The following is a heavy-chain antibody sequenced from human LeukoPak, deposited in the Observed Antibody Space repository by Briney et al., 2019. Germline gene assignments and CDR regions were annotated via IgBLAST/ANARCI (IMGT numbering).Heavy chain of an antibody. CDR3: ARRYCSGPTCQASPIDY. V-gene: IGHV4-34*01. J-gene: IGHJ4*02. CDR1: GGSFSGYY. CDR2: INHSGST. Sequence: SETLSLTCAVYGGSFSGYYWSWIRQPPGKGLEWIGEINHSGSTNYNPSLKSRVTISVDTSKNQFSLKLSSVTAADTAVYYCARRYCSGPTCQASPIDYWGQGALVTVSS. D-gene: IGHD2-2*01.